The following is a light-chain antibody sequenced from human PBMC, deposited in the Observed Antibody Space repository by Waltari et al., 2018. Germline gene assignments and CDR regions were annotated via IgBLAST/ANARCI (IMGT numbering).Light chain of an antibody. V-gene: IGLV3-21*01. J-gene: IGLJ1*01. CDR1: NIESKS. CDR3: QVWDANTDPGV. Sequence: SYVLTQAPSVSVAPGETARITCGGNNIESKSVHWYRQRPGQAPVLVISYDSDRPSGIPERFPGSKSGNTATLTISRVEAGDEADYYCQVWDANTDPGVFGTGTEVTVL. CDR2: YDS.